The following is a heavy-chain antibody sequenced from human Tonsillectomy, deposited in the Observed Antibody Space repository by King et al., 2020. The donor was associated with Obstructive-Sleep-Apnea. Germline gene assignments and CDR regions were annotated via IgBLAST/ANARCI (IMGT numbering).Heavy chain of an antibody. V-gene: IGHV4-59*01. D-gene: IGHD6-25*01. Sequence: VQLQESGPGLVKPSETLSLTCTVSGGSFSTNYWSWIRQPPGKGLEWIGYIYYSGSTNYNPSLKSRGTISIDTSNNQFSLSLRSVTAADTAVYYCARAVYRSRYHGAPTWYFDLWGRGTLVTVSS. CDR2: IYYSGST. CDR1: GGSFSTNY. CDR3: ARAVYRSRYHGAPTWYFDL. J-gene: IGHJ2*01.